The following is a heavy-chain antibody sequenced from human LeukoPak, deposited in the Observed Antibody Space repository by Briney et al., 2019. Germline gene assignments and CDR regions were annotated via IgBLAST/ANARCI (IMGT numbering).Heavy chain of an antibody. J-gene: IGHJ5*02. V-gene: IGHV4-4*02. CDR2: IYHSGST. CDR1: GGSISSSNW. D-gene: IGHD3-22*01. CDR3: ATYYYDSSGSFFDP. Sequence: SETLSLTCAVSGGSISSSNWWSWVRQPPGKGLEWIGEIYHSGSTNYNPSLKSRVTISVDKSRNQFSLKLSSVTAADTAVYYCATYYYDSSGSFFDPWGQGTLVTVSS.